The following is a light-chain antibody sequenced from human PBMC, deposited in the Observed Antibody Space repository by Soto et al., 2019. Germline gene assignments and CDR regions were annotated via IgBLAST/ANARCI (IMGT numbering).Light chain of an antibody. J-gene: IGKJ2*01. CDR1: QSVRGY. CDR3: DQHDDWPPST. Sequence: ETLLTQSPATLSVSPGERATLSCRASQSVRGYLDWYQQTPCQAPRLLIYGASTRAPGIPDRFRGSGFGTEFSLTISSLQSADFGVYYGDQHDDWPPSTFGQGTKLEIK. V-gene: IGKV3-15*01. CDR2: GAS.